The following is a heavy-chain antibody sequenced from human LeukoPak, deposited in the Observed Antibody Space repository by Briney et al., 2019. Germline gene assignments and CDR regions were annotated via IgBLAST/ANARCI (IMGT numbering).Heavy chain of an antibody. CDR3: ARAVVSLFFGMDV. D-gene: IGHD3-22*01. Sequence: GSSVKVSCKASGYTFTGYYMRWVRQAPGQGLEWMGWINPNSGGTNYAQKFQGRVTMTRDTSISTAYMELSRLRSDDTAVYYCARAVVSLFFGMDVWGQGTTVTVSS. CDR2: INPNSGGT. CDR1: GYTFTGYY. J-gene: IGHJ6*02. V-gene: IGHV1-2*02.